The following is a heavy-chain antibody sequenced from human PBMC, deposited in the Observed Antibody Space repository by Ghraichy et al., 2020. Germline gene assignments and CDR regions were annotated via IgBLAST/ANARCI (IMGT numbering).Heavy chain of an antibody. CDR2: ISGSGGSA. J-gene: IGHJ4*02. V-gene: IGHV3-23*01. D-gene: IGHD6-13*01. Sequence: GESLNISCAASGFTFSNYAMSWVHQAPGKGLEWVSAISGSGGSAYYADSVKGHFTISRDNSKNTLYLQMNSLRAEDTAVYYCAKGGIAAAGIWCQGTLVTVSS. CDR1: GFTFSNYA. CDR3: AKGGIAAAGI.